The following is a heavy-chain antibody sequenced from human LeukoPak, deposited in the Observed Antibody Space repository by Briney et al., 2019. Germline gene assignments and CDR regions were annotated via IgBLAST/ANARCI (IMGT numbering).Heavy chain of an antibody. Sequence: GGSLRLSCAASGFTFSSYGMHWVRQAPGKGLEWVAVIWYDGSNKYYADSVKGRFTISRDNSKNTPYLQMNSLRAEDTAVYYCAKVGTMVVPGGYYFDYWGQGTLVTVSS. D-gene: IGHD4/OR15-4a*01. J-gene: IGHJ4*02. V-gene: IGHV3-33*06. CDR2: IWYDGSNK. CDR3: AKVGTMVVPGGYYFDY. CDR1: GFTFSSYG.